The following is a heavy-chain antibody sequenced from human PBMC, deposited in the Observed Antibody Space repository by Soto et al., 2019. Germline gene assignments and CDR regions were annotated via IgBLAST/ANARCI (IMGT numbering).Heavy chain of an antibody. CDR2: ISAYNGNT. J-gene: IGHJ4*02. D-gene: IGHD1-26*01. CDR1: GYTFTSYG. V-gene: IGHV1-18*01. Sequence: QVQLVQSGAEVKKPGASVKVSCKASGYTFTSYGISWVRQAPGQGLEWMGWISAYNGNTNYAQKLQGRVTMTTDTSPSPADMELRSLRSDDTAVDYCARERGSYALDYWGQGTLVTVSS. CDR3: ARERGSYALDY.